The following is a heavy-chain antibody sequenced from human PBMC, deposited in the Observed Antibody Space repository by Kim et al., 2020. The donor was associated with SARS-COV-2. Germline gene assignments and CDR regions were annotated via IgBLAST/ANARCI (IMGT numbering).Heavy chain of an antibody. CDR3: ARDLMVRGAPPDV. CDR1: GGSISSSNW. J-gene: IGHJ6*02. D-gene: IGHD3-10*01. Sequence: SETLSLTCAVSGGSISSSNWWSWVRQPPGKGLEWIGEIYHSGSTNYNPSLKSRVTISVDKSKNQFSLKLSSVTAADTAVYYCARDLMVRGAPPDVWGQGTTVTVSS. V-gene: IGHV4-4*02. CDR2: IYHSGST.